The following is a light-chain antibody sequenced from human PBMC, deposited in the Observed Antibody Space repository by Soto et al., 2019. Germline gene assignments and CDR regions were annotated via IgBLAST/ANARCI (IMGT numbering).Light chain of an antibody. CDR3: ISYTSISTLVV. V-gene: IGLV2-14*01. Sequence: QSALTQPASVSGSPGQSITISCTGTSSDVGGYNYVSWYQQHPGKAPKLIICDVSDRPSGVSNRFSGSKSGNTASLTISGLQAEDEADYYCISYTSISTLVVFGGGTKLTVL. CDR1: SSDVGGYNY. CDR2: DVS. J-gene: IGLJ2*01.